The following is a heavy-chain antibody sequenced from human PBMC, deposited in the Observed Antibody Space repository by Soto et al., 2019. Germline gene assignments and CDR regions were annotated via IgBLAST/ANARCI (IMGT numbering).Heavy chain of an antibody. J-gene: IGHJ5*02. V-gene: IGHV4-31*03. CDR3: ARARRSGYDRGDWFDP. Sequence: QVQLQESGPGLVKPSQTLSLTCTVSGGSISSGGYYWSWIRQHPGKGLEWIGYIYYSGSTYYNPSLKSRFTISVDTSKNQFALKLSSVTAADTAVYYCARARRSGYDRGDWFDPWGQGTLVTVSS. D-gene: IGHD5-12*01. CDR2: IYYSGST. CDR1: GGSISSGGYY.